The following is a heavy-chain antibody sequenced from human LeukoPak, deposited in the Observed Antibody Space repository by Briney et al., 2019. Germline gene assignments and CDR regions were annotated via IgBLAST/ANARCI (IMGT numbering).Heavy chain of an antibody. D-gene: IGHD2/OR15-2a*01. Sequence: SGTLSLTCAVSGGSISSSNWWSWVRQPPGKGLEWIGEIYHSGSTKYKPSLKSRATISVHTSKNQFSLKLSSVTSADTAVYYCASASLNIYAFDIWGQGTMVTVSS. CDR3: ASASLNIYAFDI. CDR2: IYHSGST. V-gene: IGHV4-4*02. CDR1: GGSISSSNW. J-gene: IGHJ3*02.